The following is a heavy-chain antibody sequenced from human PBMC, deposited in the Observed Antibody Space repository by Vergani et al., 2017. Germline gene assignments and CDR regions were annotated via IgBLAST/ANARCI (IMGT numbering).Heavy chain of an antibody. Sequence: QVQLVESGGGVVQPGGSLRLSCAASGCTFSSYGMHWVRQAPGKGLEWVAFIRYDGSNKYYADSVKGRFTISRDNSKNTLYLQMNSLRAEDTAVYYCAKDLYDILTGPFDYWGQGTLVTVSS. CDR2: IRYDGSNK. CDR1: GCTFSSYG. J-gene: IGHJ4*02. CDR3: AKDLYDILTGPFDY. D-gene: IGHD3-9*01. V-gene: IGHV3-30*02.